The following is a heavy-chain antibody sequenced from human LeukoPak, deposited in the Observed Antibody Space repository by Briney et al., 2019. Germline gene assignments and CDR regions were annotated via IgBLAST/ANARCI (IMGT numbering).Heavy chain of an antibody. CDR2: ISWNSGSI. J-gene: IGHJ6*02. Sequence: GRSLRLSCAASGFTFDDYAMHWVRQAPGKGLEWVSCISWNSGSIGYADSVKGRFTISRDNAKNSLYLQMNSLRAEDTALYYCAKDMALGQRYYYYGMDVWGQGTTVTVSS. V-gene: IGHV3-9*01. CDR3: AKDMALGQRYYYYGMDV. CDR1: GFTFDDYA.